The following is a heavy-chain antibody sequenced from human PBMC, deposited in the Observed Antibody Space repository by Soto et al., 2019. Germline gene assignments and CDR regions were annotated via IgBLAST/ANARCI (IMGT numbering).Heavy chain of an antibody. CDR3: AVDRVGTGSY. CDR1: GFTLSDYD. Sequence: EVQVVESGGGLVQPGGSLRLSCAASGFTLSDYDIDWVRQAPGKGLEWVGRDRNKVHSYTTQYAASVKGRFTFSRDDSKNSLYRQMNSLKTEDTAVYFCAVDRVGTGSYWGQGTLVTVSS. V-gene: IGHV3-72*01. J-gene: IGHJ4*02. CDR2: DRNKVHSYTT. D-gene: IGHD5-12*01.